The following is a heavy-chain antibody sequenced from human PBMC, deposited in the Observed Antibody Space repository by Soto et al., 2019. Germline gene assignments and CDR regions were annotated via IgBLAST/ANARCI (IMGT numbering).Heavy chain of an antibody. Sequence: QVQLVESGGGVVQPGRSLRLSCAASGFTFSSYAMHWVRQAPGKGLESVAVISYDGSNKYYADSVKGRFTISRDNSKNTLYLQMNSLRAEDTAVYYCARAGGWYYFDYWGQGTLVTVSS. J-gene: IGHJ4*02. V-gene: IGHV3-30-3*01. CDR1: GFTFSSYA. D-gene: IGHD6-19*01. CDR3: ARAGGWYYFDY. CDR2: ISYDGSNK.